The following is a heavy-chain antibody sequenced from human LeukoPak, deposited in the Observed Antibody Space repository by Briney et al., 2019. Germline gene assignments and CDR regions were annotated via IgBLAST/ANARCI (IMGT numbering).Heavy chain of an antibody. D-gene: IGHD2-21*02. CDR1: GYSFTSYW. CDR3: ARRAYCGGDCAYYGMDV. V-gene: IGHV5-51*01. J-gene: IGHJ6*02. Sequence: GESPKISCKGSGYSFTSYWIGWVRQMPGKGLELMEIIYPGDSDTRYSPSFQGQDTISADKSISTAYLQGSSLKASDTAMYYCARRAYCGGDCAYYGMDVWGQGTTVTVSS. CDR2: IYPGDSDT.